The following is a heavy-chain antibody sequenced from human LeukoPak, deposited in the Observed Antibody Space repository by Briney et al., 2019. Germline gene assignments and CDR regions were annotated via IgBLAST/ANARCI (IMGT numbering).Heavy chain of an antibody. CDR2: IIPIFGTA. D-gene: IGHD5-12*01. CDR1: GGTFSSYA. CDR3: ARGGPSGYVVIEY. J-gene: IGHJ4*02. Sequence: ASVKVSCKASGGTFSSYAISWVRQAPGQGLEWMGEIIPIFGTANYAQKFQGRVTITADKSTSTAHMELSSLRSEDTAVYYCARGGPSGYVVIEYWGQGTLVTVSS. V-gene: IGHV1-69*06.